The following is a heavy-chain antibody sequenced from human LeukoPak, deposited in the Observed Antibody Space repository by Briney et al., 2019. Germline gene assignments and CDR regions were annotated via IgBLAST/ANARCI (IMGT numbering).Heavy chain of an antibody. CDR2: ISGSGGST. Sequence: PGGSLRLSCAASGFTFSSYAVSGVRQAPGKGLEWVSSISGSGGSTYSADSVKGRFTISRDNSKNTLYLQMNSLRAEDTALYYCAKDRSCTNDICHGDFDYWAQGTLVTVSS. V-gene: IGHV3-23*01. CDR1: GFTFSSYA. D-gene: IGHD2-8*01. CDR3: AKDRSCTNDICHGDFDY. J-gene: IGHJ4*02.